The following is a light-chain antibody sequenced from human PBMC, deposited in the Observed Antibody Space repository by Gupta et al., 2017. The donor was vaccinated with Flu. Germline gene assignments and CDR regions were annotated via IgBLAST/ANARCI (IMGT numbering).Light chain of an antibody. J-gene: IGKJ4*01. CDR2: AAS. CDR1: QMIRMY. Sequence: DIQMTQSPSSLSASVGDRVTITCRASQMIRMYLNWYQHKPGKAPKLLIYAASSLQSGVPSSFSGSGFGTDFTLTITNLQDEDFATYYCQQSSDTPLTFGGGTKVEIK. CDR3: QQSSDTPLT. V-gene: IGKV1-39*01.